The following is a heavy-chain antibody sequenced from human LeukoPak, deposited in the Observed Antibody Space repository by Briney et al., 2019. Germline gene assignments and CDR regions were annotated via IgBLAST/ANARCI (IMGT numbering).Heavy chain of an antibody. D-gene: IGHD4-23*01. CDR2: ISSSSSYI. J-gene: IGHJ4*02. Sequence: GXLXLXXAXSXXXXXSYSMNWVRQAPGKGLEWVSSISSSSSYIYYADSVKGRFTISRDNAKNSLYLQMNSLRAEDTAVYYCARDLTHDYGGSPHFDYWGQGTLVTVSS. CDR3: ARDLTHDYGGSPHFDY. V-gene: IGHV3-21*01. CDR1: XXXXXSYS.